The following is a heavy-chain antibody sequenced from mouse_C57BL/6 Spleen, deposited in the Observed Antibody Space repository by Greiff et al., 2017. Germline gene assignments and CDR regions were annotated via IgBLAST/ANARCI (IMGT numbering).Heavy chain of an antibody. V-gene: IGHV2-2*01. D-gene: IGHD1-1*02. CDR3: ARRDYGPEYAMDY. J-gene: IGHJ4*01. Sequence: VMLVESGPGLVQPSQSLSITCTVSGFSFTSYGVHWVRQSPGTGLEWLGVIWSGGSTDYNEAFISRLSISKDNSKNQVFFKMNILQADDTAIYYCARRDYGPEYAMDYWGQGTSVTVAS. CDR1: GFSFTSYG. CDR2: IWSGGST.